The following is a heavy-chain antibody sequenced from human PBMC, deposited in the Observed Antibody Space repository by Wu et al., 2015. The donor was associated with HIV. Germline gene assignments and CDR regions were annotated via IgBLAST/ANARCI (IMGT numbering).Heavy chain of an antibody. D-gene: IGHD5-12*01. V-gene: IGHV1-2*02. CDR1: GYTFTGYY. Sequence: QVQLVQSGAEVKKPGASVKVSCKASGYTFTGYYMHWVRQAPGQGLEWMGWINPNSGGTNYAQKFQGRVTMTRDTSISTAYMELSRLRSDDTAVYYCARGMVIVATTIPRGAFDIWARDNRSPSLQ. CDR2: INPNSGGT. J-gene: IGHJ3*02. CDR3: ARGMVIVATTIPRGAFDI.